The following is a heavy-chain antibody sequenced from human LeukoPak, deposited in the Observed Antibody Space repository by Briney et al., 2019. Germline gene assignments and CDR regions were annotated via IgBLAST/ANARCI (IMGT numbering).Heavy chain of an antibody. Sequence: ASVKVSCKASGYTFTSYGISWVRQAPGQGLEWMGIINPSGGTTSNAQKFQGRVTMTRDTSTSTVYMELSSLRSEDTAIYYCARSKSCSGGSCYSPDYWGQGTLVTVSS. D-gene: IGHD2-15*01. CDR2: INPSGGTT. V-gene: IGHV1-46*01. J-gene: IGHJ4*02. CDR3: ARSKSCSGGSCYSPDY. CDR1: GYTFTSYG.